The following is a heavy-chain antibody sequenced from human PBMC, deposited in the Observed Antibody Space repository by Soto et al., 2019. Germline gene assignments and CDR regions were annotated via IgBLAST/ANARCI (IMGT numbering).Heavy chain of an antibody. V-gene: IGHV4-31*03. J-gene: IGHJ4*02. CDR3: AKDRARRVNAFDY. Sequence: SETLSLTCTVSGGSISSGGYYWSWIRQHPGKGLEWIGYIYYSGSTYYNPSLKSRVTISVDTSKSQFSLKLSSVTAADTAVYYCAKDRARRVNAFDYWGQGTPVTSPQ. CDR1: GGSISSGGYY. CDR2: IYYSGST. D-gene: IGHD6-13*01.